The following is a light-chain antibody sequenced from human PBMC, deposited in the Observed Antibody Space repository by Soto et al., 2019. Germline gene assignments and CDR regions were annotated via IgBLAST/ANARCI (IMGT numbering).Light chain of an antibody. CDR1: QSVSRRY. V-gene: IGKV3-20*01. CDR2: GAS. Sequence: EIVLTQSPGTLSLSPGDRATLSCRASQSVSRRYLGLYQQKPGPTPRLLMYGASIRAAGVPDRFSGSGSGTEFTLTISRLEPEDFTVYYCHHYETFGQGTKVDIK. J-gene: IGKJ1*01. CDR3: HHYET.